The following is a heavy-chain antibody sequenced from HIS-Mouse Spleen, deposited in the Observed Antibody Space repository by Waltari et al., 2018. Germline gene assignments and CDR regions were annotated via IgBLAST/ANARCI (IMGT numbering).Heavy chain of an antibody. CDR1: GGSSTSSRYY. J-gene: IGHJ2*01. Sequence: QLQESGPGLVKPSETLALTCTVSGGSSTSSRYYWGWIRQPPGKGLEWVGSIYYSGSTHYNPSLKSRVTISVDTSKNQFSLKLSSVTAADTAVYYCAREIPYSSSWYDWYFDLWGRGTLDTVSS. V-gene: IGHV4-39*07. D-gene: IGHD6-13*01. CDR2: IYYSGST. CDR3: AREIPYSSSWYDWYFDL.